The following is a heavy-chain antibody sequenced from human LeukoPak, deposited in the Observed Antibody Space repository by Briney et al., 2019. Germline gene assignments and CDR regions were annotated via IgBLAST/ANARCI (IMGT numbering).Heavy chain of an antibody. J-gene: IGHJ6*02. V-gene: IGHV4-59*01. CDR1: GGSISSYY. D-gene: IGHD5-18*01. CDR2: IYYSGST. Sequence: PSETLSLTCTVSGGSISSYYWSWTRQPPGKGLEWIGYIYYSGSTNYNPSLKSRVTISVDTSKNQFSLKLSSVTAADTAVYYCARGGYSYGYYYYGMDVWGQGTTVTVSS. CDR3: ARGGYSYGYYYYGMDV.